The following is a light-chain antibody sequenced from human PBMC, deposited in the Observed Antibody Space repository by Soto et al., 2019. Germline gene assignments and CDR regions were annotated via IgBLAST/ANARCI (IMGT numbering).Light chain of an antibody. Sequence: QSVLTQAPSTSGTPGQRVTISCSGTISNIGGNTVNWYQQVPGTAPKLLIYRDDQRPSGVPDRFSGSKSATSASLAISGLQSVDEADYYCAAWDDGLKGWLFGGGTKLTVL. CDR1: ISNIGGNT. J-gene: IGLJ2*01. CDR2: RDD. V-gene: IGLV1-44*01. CDR3: AAWDDGLKGWL.